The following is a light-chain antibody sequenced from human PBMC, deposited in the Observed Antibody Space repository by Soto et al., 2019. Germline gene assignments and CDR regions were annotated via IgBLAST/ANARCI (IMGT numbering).Light chain of an antibody. J-gene: IGKJ1*01. V-gene: IGKV3-20*01. CDR3: YQYDSSPWT. Sequence: IVLTQSPGTLSLSPGERATLSCRASQSVTTQLAWYQQKPGQAPRLIIHGASSRATGVPDRITGSGSGTDFTLSISRLEPEDFAVYFCYQYDSSPWTFGQGTKVEIK. CDR2: GAS. CDR1: QSVTTQ.